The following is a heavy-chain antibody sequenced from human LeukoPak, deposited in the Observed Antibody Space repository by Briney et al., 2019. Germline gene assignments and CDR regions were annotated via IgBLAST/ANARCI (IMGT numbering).Heavy chain of an antibody. J-gene: IGHJ4*02. CDR1: GFTFSSYS. CDR3: ARGVGYFDY. CDR2: ISSSSSTI. Sequence: QAGGSLRLSCAASGFTFSSYSMNWVRQAPGKGLEWVSYISSSSSTIYYADSVKGRFTISRDNAKNSLYLQMNSLRAEDTAVYYCARGVGYFDYWGRGTLFTVSS. D-gene: IGHD1-26*01. V-gene: IGHV3-48*04.